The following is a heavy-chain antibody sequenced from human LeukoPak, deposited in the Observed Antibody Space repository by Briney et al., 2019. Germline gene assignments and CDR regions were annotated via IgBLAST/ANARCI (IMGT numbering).Heavy chain of an antibody. J-gene: IGHJ4*02. Sequence: GGSLRLSCAASGFTFSSYWMNWVRQAPGKGLEWVAIIKQDGSVKHYVDSVRGRLTISRDNVKNLLYLQMNSLRAEDTAVYYCATLARQWLDDYWGQGTLVTVSS. D-gene: IGHD6-19*01. CDR1: GFTFSSYW. V-gene: IGHV3-7*01. CDR2: IKQDGSVK. CDR3: ATLARQWLDDY.